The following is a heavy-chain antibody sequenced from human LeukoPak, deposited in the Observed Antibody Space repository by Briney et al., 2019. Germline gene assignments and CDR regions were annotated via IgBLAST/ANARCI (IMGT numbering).Heavy chain of an antibody. D-gene: IGHD3-10*01. J-gene: IGHJ4*02. CDR2: IYPADSDI. Sequence: GESLKISCQGSGYSINNYWIGWVRQMPGKGLEWMGIIYPADSDIRYSPSFQGQVTISADKSISTAYLQWSSLKASDTAMYYCARHGYGSGSYDPHIDYWGQGTLVTVSS. CDR1: GYSINNYW. CDR3: ARHGYGSGSYDPHIDY. V-gene: IGHV5-51*01.